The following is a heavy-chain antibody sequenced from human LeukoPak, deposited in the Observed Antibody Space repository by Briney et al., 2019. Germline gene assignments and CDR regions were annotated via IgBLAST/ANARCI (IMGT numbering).Heavy chain of an antibody. CDR3: ARGVYIAAAQYGF. CDR2: IYYSGAT. CDR1: GGSISTYY. Sequence: SETLSLTCAVSGGSISTYYWNWIRQPPGKGLEWIGYIYYSGATNYNPSLKSRVTISVDTSKNQFSLKLSSVTAADTAVYYCARGVYIAAAQYGFWGQGTLVTASS. D-gene: IGHD6-13*01. J-gene: IGHJ4*02. V-gene: IGHV4-59*01.